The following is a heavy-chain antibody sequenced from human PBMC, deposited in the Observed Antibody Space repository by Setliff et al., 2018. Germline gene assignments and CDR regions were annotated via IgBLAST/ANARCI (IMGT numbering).Heavy chain of an antibody. D-gene: IGHD3-10*01. CDR3: ARGPYGSGRHGWFDP. V-gene: IGHV1-46*01. CDR2: INPSGGST. CDR1: GYTFTSYF. Sequence: ASVKVSCKASGYTFTSYFIHWVRQAPGQGLEWMGIINPSGGSTSYAQKFQVRVTMTRDTSTRTVYMELSSLRSEDTAMYYCARGPYGSGRHGWFDPWGQGTLVTVSS. J-gene: IGHJ5*02.